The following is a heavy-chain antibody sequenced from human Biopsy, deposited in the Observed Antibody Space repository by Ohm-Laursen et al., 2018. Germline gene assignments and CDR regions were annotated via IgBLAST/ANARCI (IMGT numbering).Heavy chain of an antibody. V-gene: IGHV4-4*07. D-gene: IGHD3-22*01. CDR3: ASVVLGPTNDAFDL. J-gene: IGHJ3*01. Sequence: SDTLSLTCNVSGGDINNYYWSWIRQPAGKGLEWIGRIYPGGSTNYNPSLKSRVAMSVDTSKTQLSLRLRSVTAADTAMYYCASVVLGPTNDAFDLWGQGTMVVVSS. CDR2: IYPGGST. CDR1: GGDINNYY.